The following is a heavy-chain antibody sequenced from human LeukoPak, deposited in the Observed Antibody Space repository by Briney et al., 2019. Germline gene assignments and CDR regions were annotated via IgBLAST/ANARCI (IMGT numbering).Heavy chain of an antibody. Sequence: GASVKVSCKASGYTFTSYGISWVRQAPGQGLEWMGWISAYNGNTNYAQKLQGRVTMSTDTSTSTAYMELRSLRSDDTAVYYCARDDSFVGYQLLYFDYWGQGTLVTVSS. CDR3: ARDDSFVGYQLLYFDY. CDR2: ISAYNGNT. D-gene: IGHD2-2*01. CDR1: GYTFTSYG. V-gene: IGHV1-18*01. J-gene: IGHJ4*02.